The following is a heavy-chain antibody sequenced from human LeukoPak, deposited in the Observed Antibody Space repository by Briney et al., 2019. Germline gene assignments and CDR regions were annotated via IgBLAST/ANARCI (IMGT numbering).Heavy chain of an antibody. D-gene: IGHD3-22*01. Sequence: ASVKVSCTASGYTFTSYDINWVRQATGQGLEWMGWMNPNSGNTVYAQKFQGRVTMTRNTSISTAYMELSSLRSEDTAVYYCARGAYYYDSSGYPWVDAFDIWGQGTMVTVSS. CDR1: GYTFTSYD. J-gene: IGHJ3*02. V-gene: IGHV1-8*01. CDR3: ARGAYYYDSSGYPWVDAFDI. CDR2: MNPNSGNT.